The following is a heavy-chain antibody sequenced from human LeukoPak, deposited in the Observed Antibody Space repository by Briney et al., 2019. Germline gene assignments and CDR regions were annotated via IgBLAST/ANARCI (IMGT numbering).Heavy chain of an antibody. CDR1: GFTFSSYW. V-gene: IGHV3-15*04. D-gene: IGHD1-7*01. J-gene: IGHJ6*02. Sequence: GGSLRLSCAASGFTFSSYWMHWVRQVPGKGLEWVGQTVSEIDGGTTDYAAPVKGRFTISRDDSKSTLYLQMNSLKIEDTAVYYCTTDEDWNYARKDVWGQGATVIVSS. CDR3: TTDEDWNYARKDV. CDR2: TVSEIDGGTT.